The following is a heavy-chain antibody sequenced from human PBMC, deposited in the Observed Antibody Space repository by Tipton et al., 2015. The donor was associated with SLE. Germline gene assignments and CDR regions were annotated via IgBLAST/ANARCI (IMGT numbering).Heavy chain of an antibody. D-gene: IGHD3-22*01. Sequence: RSLRLSCAASGFTFDDYAMHWVRQAPGKGLEWVSGISWNSGSIGYADSVKGRFTISRDNAKNSLYLQMNSLRAEDTALYYCAKVRYYDSSGPLGYWGQGTLVTVSS. V-gene: IGHV3-9*01. J-gene: IGHJ4*02. CDR1: GFTFDDYA. CDR2: ISWNSGSI. CDR3: AKVRYYDSSGPLGY.